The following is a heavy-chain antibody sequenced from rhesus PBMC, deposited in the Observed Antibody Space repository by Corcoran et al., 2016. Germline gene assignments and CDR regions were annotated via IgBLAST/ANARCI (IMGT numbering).Heavy chain of an antibody. CDR3: ARIEQLVLDY. J-gene: IGHJ4*01. CDR1: GGSISSNY. Sequence: QVQLQEPGPGLVKPSETLSLTCAGSGGSISSNYWSWKRQHPGKGLEWIGLIYGSGGRAAYHPSLQIRVTISTHTSQMQFSLNLSSVTAADTAVYYCARIEQLVLDYWGQGVLVTVSS. D-gene: IGHD6-13*01. CDR2: IYGSGGRA. V-gene: IGHV4-160*01.